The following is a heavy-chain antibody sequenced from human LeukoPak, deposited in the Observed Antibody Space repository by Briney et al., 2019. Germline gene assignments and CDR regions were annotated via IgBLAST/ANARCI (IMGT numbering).Heavy chain of an antibody. CDR2: INHSGST. J-gene: IGHJ4*02. V-gene: IGHV4-34*01. CDR1: GFTVSSNY. CDR3: ARSRVDTAMVPLPFDY. Sequence: PGGSLRLSCAASGFTVSSNYMSWIRQPPGKGLEWIGEINHSGSTNYNPSLKSRVTISVDTSKNQFSLKLSSVTAADTAVYYCARSRVDTAMVPLPFDYWGQGTLVTVSS. D-gene: IGHD5-18*01.